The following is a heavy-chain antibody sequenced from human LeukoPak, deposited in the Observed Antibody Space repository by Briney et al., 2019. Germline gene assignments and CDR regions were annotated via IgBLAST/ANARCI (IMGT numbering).Heavy chain of an antibody. CDR2: ISSSSSYI. Sequence: GGSLRLSCAASGFTFSSYSMNWVRQAPGTGLEWVSSISSSSSYIYYADSVKGRFTISRDNAKNSLYLQMNSLRAEDTAVYYCAREGGSGSQEAFDIWGQGTMVTVSS. CDR1: GFTFSSYS. D-gene: IGHD3-10*01. CDR3: AREGGSGSQEAFDI. V-gene: IGHV3-21*01. J-gene: IGHJ3*02.